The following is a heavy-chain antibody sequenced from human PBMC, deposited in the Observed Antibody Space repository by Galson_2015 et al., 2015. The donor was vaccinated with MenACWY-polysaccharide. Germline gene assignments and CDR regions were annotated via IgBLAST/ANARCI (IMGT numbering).Heavy chain of an antibody. J-gene: IGHJ6*02. D-gene: IGHD2/OR15-2a*01. CDR2: ISYDGSNK. CDR3: ARTYCDRTNYYGMDV. CDR1: GFTFSTYA. Sequence: LRLSCAASGFTFSTYAMHWVRQAPGKGLEWVAVISYDGSNKYYADSVKGRFTVSRDNSKNTLYLQMNSLRAEDTAVYYCARTYCDRTNYYGMDVWGQGTTVTVSS. V-gene: IGHV3-30-3*01.